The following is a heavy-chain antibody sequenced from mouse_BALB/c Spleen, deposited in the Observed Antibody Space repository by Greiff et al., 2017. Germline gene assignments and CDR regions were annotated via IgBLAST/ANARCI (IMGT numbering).Heavy chain of an antibody. CDR3: ARKLYYGYDWFAY. Sequence: DVKLVESGGGLVKPGGSLKLSCAASGFTFSDYYMYWVRQTPEKRLEWVATISDGGSYTYYPDSVKGRFTISRDNAKNNLYLQMSSLKSEDTAMYYCARKLYYGYDWFAYWGQGTLVTVSA. CDR2: ISDGGSYT. CDR1: GFTFSDYY. J-gene: IGHJ3*01. D-gene: IGHD2-2*01. V-gene: IGHV5-4*02.